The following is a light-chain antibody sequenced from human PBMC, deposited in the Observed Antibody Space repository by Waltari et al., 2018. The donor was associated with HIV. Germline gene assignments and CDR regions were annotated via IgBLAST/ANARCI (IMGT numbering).Light chain of an antibody. CDR2: EVN. V-gene: IGLV2-8*01. Sequence: QSALTQSPSASGFLGLSVTMSCTGSSGDIGTYDYVSWYQQRPGEAPKLILYEVNKPPPGVPVLFTGSKSGNTASLTVSGLQADDEADYHCSSFGGNDIGVVFGVGTPLTVL. CDR3: SSFGGNDIGVV. CDR1: SGDIGTYDY. J-gene: IGLJ2*01.